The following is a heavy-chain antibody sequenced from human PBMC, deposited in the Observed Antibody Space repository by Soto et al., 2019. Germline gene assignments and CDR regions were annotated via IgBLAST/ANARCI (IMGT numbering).Heavy chain of an antibody. CDR2: IYWDDDK. CDR3: ARHDFSYSDLDY. V-gene: IGHV2-5*02. D-gene: IGHD3-3*01. CDR1: GFSLSTSGVG. Sequence: QITLKESGPPLVKPTQTLTLTCTFSGFSLSTSGVGVGWIRQPPGKALEWLALIYWDDDKRYSPSLKSRLTITKDTSKNQVVLTMTNMDPVDTATYYCARHDFSYSDLDYWGQGTLVTVSS. J-gene: IGHJ4*02.